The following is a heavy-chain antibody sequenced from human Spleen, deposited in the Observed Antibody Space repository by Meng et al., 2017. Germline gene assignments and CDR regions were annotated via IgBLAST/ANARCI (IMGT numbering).Heavy chain of an antibody. CDR2: ISGSGSTI. CDR1: GFTFSSYE. J-gene: IGHJ4*02. CDR3: ASVDGSGWEGDY. V-gene: IGHV3-48*03. Sequence: GGSLRLSCAASGFTFSSYEMNWVRQAPGKGLEWVSYISGSGSTIYYADSVKGRFTISRDNAKNSLYLQMNSLRAEDTAVYYCASVDGSGWEGDYWGQGTLVTVSS. D-gene: IGHD6-19*01.